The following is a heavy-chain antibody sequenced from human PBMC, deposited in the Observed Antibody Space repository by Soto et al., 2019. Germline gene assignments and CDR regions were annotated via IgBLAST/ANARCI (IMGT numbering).Heavy chain of an antibody. CDR3: ARLPNKSPQN. CDR1: GFTFSSYW. V-gene: IGHV3-74*01. J-gene: IGHJ1*01. Sequence: EVQLVESGGGLVQPGGSLRLSCVASGFTFSSYWMHWVRQAPGKGLVWVSSISNDVSSTSYADPVKGRFTISRDNAKNTLYLQMNSLIAEDTAVYYCARLPNKSPQNWGQGTLVIVSP. CDR2: ISNDVSST.